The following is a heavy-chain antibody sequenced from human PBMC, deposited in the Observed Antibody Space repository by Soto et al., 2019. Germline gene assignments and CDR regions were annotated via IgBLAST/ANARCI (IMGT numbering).Heavy chain of an antibody. CDR3: ARMGYINYRGPKYCGMDV. CDR1: GFSLSTSGMC. CDR2: IDWDGDK. Sequence: SGPTLVNPTQTLTLTCIFSGFSLSTSGMCVSWIRQPPGKALEWLALIDWDGDKYYSTSLKTRLTISKDTSKNQVVLTMTNMDPVDTATYYCARMGYINYRGPKYCGMDVWGQGXTVTVSS. D-gene: IGHD4-4*01. J-gene: IGHJ6*02. V-gene: IGHV2-70*01.